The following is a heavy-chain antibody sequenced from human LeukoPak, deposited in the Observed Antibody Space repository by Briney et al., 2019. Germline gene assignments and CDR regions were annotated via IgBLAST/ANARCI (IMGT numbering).Heavy chain of an antibody. J-gene: IGHJ4*02. CDR2: IYTSGST. CDR1: GGSISSYY. Sequence: SETLSLTCTVSGGSISSYYWSWIRQPAGKGLEWIGRIYTSGSTNYNPSLKSRVTISVDTSKNQFSLKLSSVTAADTAVYYCARGSVTMIVVAYDYWGQGTLVTVSS. D-gene: IGHD3-22*01. CDR3: ARGSVTMIVVAYDY. V-gene: IGHV4-4*07.